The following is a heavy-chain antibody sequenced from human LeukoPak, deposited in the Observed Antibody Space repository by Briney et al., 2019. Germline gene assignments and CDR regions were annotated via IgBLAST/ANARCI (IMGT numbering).Heavy chain of an antibody. D-gene: IGHD4-23*01. J-gene: IGHJ4*02. Sequence: PGGSLRLSCAASQFTFSDYWIDWVRQAPGKGLEWVANIKQDGSEKNYLDSVKGRFTISRDNAKNSLYLQMNNLRAEDTAVYYCARNRGWQQFDYWGQGTLVTVSS. CDR1: QFTFSDYW. V-gene: IGHV3-7*01. CDR3: ARNRGWQQFDY. CDR2: IKQDGSEK.